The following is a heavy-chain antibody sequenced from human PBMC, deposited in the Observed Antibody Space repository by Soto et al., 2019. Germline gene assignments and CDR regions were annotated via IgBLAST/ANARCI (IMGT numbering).Heavy chain of an antibody. CDR2: INPSGGST. CDR1: GYTFTSYY. V-gene: IGHV1-46*01. D-gene: IGHD1-1*01. J-gene: IGHJ4*02. Sequence: ASVKVSCKASGYTFTSYYMHWVRQAPGQGLEWMGIINPSGGSTSYAQKFQGRVTMTRDTSTSTVYMALSSLRSEDTAVYYCARSYNWNDPAGYWGQGTLVTVSS. CDR3: ARSYNWNDPAGY.